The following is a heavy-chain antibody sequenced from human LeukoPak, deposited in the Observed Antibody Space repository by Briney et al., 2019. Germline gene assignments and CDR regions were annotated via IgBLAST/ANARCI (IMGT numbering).Heavy chain of an antibody. D-gene: IGHD3-3*01. CDR3: ARGPFWSGYYDD. CDR1: GFTSSDYY. CDR2: ISSSGSTI. V-gene: IGHV3-11*01. Sequence: GGSLRLSCAASGFTSSDYYMSWIRQAPGQGLEWGSYISSSGSTIYYTDSVKGRFTISRDNAKNSLYLQMNSLRAEDTAVYYCARGPFWSGYYDDWGQGTLATVSS. J-gene: IGHJ4*02.